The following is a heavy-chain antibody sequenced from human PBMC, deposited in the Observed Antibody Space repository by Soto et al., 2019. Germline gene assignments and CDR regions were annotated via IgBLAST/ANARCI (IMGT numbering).Heavy chain of an antibody. Sequence: SETLSLTCAVYGGSFSGYYWSWIRQPPGKGLEWIGEINHSGSTNYNPSLKGRVTISVDTSKNQFSLKLSSVTAADTAVYYCARGPPGATNYYYYYMDVWGKGTTVTVSS. CDR3: ARGPPGATNYYYYYMDV. D-gene: IGHD1-26*01. J-gene: IGHJ6*03. V-gene: IGHV4-34*01. CDR1: GGSFSGYY. CDR2: INHSGST.